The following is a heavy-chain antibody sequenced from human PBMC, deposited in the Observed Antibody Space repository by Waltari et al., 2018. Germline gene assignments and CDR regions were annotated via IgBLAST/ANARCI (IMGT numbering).Heavy chain of an antibody. CDR2: INPSSGDT. J-gene: IGHJ4*02. D-gene: IGHD2-2*01. V-gene: IGHV1-2*06. CDR3: AMILVVPAVPTDDY. Sequence: QVQPVQSGAEVQQPGASVKVSCMASGYTFTGFFLHCVRQAPEQGLEGMGRINPSSGDTNYAQKCQGRVTMTRDTSISAAYMELSRLTSDDTAIYYCAMILVVPAVPTDDYWGQGTLVTVSS. CDR1: GYTFTGFF.